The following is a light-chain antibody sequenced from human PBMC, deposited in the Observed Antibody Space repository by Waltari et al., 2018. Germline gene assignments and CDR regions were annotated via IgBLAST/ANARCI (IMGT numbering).Light chain of an antibody. Sequence: DIQMTQSPSSLSASIGDRVTITCRASQSINKHLKWYQQKPAKAPKVLIYAASSLQSGVPSRFSGSGSGTDFTLTISSLQPEDFATYYCQHTYSSPRTFGQGTKVEIK. CDR2: AAS. J-gene: IGKJ1*01. CDR3: QHTYSSPRT. CDR1: QSINKH. V-gene: IGKV1-39*01.